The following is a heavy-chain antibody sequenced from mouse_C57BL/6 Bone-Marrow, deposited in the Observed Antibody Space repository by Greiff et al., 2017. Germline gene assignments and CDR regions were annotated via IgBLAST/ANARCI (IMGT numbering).Heavy chain of an antibody. J-gene: IGHJ3*01. D-gene: IGHD1-1*01. CDR3: GRGYYGAY. CDR1: GYSITSGYY. Sequence: EVKLQESGPGLVKPSQSLSFPCSVTGYSITSGYYWNWIRQFPGNKLECMGYISYDGSNNYNPSLQNRISITRAPSKNQFFLKLNSVTTEDTATYYCGRGYYGAYWGEGTLVTVAA. CDR2: ISYDGSN. V-gene: IGHV3-6*01.